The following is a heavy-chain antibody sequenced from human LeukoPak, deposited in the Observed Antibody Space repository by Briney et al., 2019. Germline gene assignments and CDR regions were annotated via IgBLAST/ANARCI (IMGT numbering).Heavy chain of an antibody. Sequence: PSETLPLTCTVSGGSIRTTSYYWGWIRQSPGREPEWIGSIYFSGSTYYNPSLESRVTISVDTSNNQFSLKLDSVTAAGTAVYYCARGGTYWDFWGQGTLVTVSS. V-gene: IGHV4-39*07. CDR3: ARGGTYWDF. J-gene: IGHJ4*02. CDR1: GGSIRTTSYY. D-gene: IGHD3-10*01. CDR2: IYFSGST.